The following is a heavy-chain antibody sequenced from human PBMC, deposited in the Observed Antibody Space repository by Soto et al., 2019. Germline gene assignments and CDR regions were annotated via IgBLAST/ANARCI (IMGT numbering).Heavy chain of an antibody. CDR1: GASISSGNYH. CDR2: IHYSGTT. Sequence: QVQLQESGPGLVKPSRTLSLTCTVSGASISSGNYHWTWVRQHPGKGLEWIGYIHYSGTTYYNPSLKSRVSISVDTSNNHFSLILSSVTAADTAVYYCARATTRYFDYWGQGTLVTVSS. V-gene: IGHV4-31*03. CDR3: ARATTRYFDY. J-gene: IGHJ4*02. D-gene: IGHD2-15*01.